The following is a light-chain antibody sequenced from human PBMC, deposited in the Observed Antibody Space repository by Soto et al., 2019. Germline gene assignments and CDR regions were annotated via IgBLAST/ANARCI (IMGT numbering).Light chain of an antibody. CDR2: DVS. J-gene: IGLJ2*01. CDR3: SSYTSTSTLVV. CDR1: SSDVGAYNF. V-gene: IGLV2-14*03. Sequence: QSVLTQPASVSGSPGQSITISCTGTSSDVGAYNFVSWYQQHPGKAPKLMIYDVSERPSGVSNRFSGSKSGNTASLTISGLQAEDEADYYCSSYTSTSTLVVFGGGTKLTVL.